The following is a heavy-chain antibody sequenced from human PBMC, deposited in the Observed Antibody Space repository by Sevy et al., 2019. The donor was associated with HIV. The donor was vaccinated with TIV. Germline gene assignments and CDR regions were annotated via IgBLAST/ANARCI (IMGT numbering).Heavy chain of an antibody. J-gene: IGHJ5*02. V-gene: IGHV4-30-4*01. CDR1: GGSISSGDYY. Sequence: SETLSLTCTVSGGSISSGDYYWSWIRQPPGKGLEWIGYIYYSGSTYYNPSLKSRVTISVDTSKNQFSLKLSSVTVADTAVYYCARDQRTYYYGSGSYSDNWFDPWGQGTLVTVSS. CDR2: IYYSGST. D-gene: IGHD3-10*01. CDR3: ARDQRTYYYGSGSYSDNWFDP.